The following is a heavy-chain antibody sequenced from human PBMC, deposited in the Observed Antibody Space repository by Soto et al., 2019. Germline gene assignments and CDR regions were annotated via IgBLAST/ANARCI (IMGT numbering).Heavy chain of an antibody. CDR3: AGFVVPASRNTGFDY. V-gene: IGHV4-39*01. J-gene: IGHJ4*02. Sequence: QLQLQESGPGLVKPSETLSLICTVSGASINTNDYYWGWVRQPPGKGLEWIGNIYYSGSTFYNPSLRSRLTISLDTSKNPFSLRLNSVTAADAAIYYCAGFVVPASRNTGFDYWGQGTLVTVSS. CDR2: IYYSGST. D-gene: IGHD2-15*01. CDR1: GASINTNDYY.